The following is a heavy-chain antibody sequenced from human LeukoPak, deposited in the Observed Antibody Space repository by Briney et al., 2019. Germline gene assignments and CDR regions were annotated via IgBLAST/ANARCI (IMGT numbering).Heavy chain of an antibody. D-gene: IGHD3-22*01. CDR3: AKDVSHDSSGYYFSY. CDR1: GFTFSSYW. V-gene: IGHV3-7*03. J-gene: IGHJ4*02. CDR2: IKQDGSEK. Sequence: GGSLRLSCAASGFTFSSYWMSWVRQAPGKGLEWVANIKQDGSEKYYVDSVKGRFTISRDNAKNSLYLQMNSLRAEDTAVYYCAKDVSHDSSGYYFSYWGQGTLVTVSS.